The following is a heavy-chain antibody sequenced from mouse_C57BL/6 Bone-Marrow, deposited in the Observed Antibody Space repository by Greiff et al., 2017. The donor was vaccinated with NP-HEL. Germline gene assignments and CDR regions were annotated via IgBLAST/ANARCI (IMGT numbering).Heavy chain of an antibody. CDR3: ARDGLYSYGSSSFAY. Sequence: VQLQQSGAELARPGASVKLSCKASGYTFTSYGISWVKQRTGQGLEWIGEIYPRSGNTYYNEKFKGKATLTADKSSSTAYMELRRLTSEDSAVYFCARDGLYSYGSSSFAYWGQGTLVTVSA. CDR2: IYPRSGNT. D-gene: IGHD1-1*01. V-gene: IGHV1-81*01. CDR1: GYTFTSYG. J-gene: IGHJ3*01.